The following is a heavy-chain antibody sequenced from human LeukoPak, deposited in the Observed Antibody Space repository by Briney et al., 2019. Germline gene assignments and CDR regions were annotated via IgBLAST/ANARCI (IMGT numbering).Heavy chain of an antibody. D-gene: IGHD2-21*02. CDR3: ARRRVTDYSYAFDI. CDR2: IYYSGST. J-gene: IGHJ3*02. V-gene: IGHV4-30-4*08. CDR1: GGSISSGDYY. Sequence: SQTLSLTCTVSGGSISSGDYYWSWIRQPPGKGLEWIGYIYYSGSTYYNPSLKSRVTISVDTFKNQFSLKLSSVTAADTAVYYCARRRVTDYSYAFDIWGQGTMVTVSS.